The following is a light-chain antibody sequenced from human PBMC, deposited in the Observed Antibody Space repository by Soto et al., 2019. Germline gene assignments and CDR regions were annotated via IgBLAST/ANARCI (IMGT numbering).Light chain of an antibody. CDR3: SSYTSSSPPYV. CDR2: EVS. Sequence: QSVLTQPASVSGSPGQSITISCTGTSSDVGGYNYVSWYQQHPGKAPKLMIYEVSNRPSGVSNRFSGSKSGNTASLTISGLQAEDEADYYCSSYTSSSPPYVFVTGTKLTVL. V-gene: IGLV2-14*01. J-gene: IGLJ1*01. CDR1: SSDVGGYNY.